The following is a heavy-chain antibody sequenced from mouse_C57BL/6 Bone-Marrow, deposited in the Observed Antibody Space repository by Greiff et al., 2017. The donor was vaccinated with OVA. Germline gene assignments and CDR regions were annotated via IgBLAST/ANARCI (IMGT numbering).Heavy chain of an antibody. CDR2: IWGGGST. D-gene: IGHD1-1*01. J-gene: IGHJ4*01. V-gene: IGHV2-9*01. CDR1: GFSLTSYG. Sequence: VMLVESGPGLVAPSQSLSITCTVSGFSLTSYGVDWVRQPPGKGLEWLGVIWGGGSTNYNSALMSRLSISKDNSKSQVFLKMNSLQTEDTAMYYCAKHGPHYYGSSYDAMDYWGQGTSVTVSS. CDR3: AKHGPHYYGSSYDAMDY.